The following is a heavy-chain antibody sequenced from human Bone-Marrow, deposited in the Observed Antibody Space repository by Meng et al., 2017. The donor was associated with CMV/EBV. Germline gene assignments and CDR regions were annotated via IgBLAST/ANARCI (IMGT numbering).Heavy chain of an antibody. D-gene: IGHD3-22*01. J-gene: IGHJ3*02. Sequence: SETLSLTCTVSGGSISSNNYHWAWIRQPPGKGLEWIGSIYYNGSTYYNPSLKSRVTMSVDTSKNQFSLTLNSVTAADTAVYYCARHLRAYDTSGYYFTGDAFDIWGQGTMVTVSS. CDR1: GGSISSNNYH. V-gene: IGHV4-39*07. CDR3: ARHLRAYDTSGYYFTGDAFDI. CDR2: IYYNGST.